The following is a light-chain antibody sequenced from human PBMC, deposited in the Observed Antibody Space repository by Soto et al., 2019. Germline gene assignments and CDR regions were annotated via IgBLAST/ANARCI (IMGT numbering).Light chain of an antibody. CDR3: QQYNSYSPT. CDR2: KAS. J-gene: IGKJ1*01. CDR1: QSISVW. V-gene: IGKV1-5*03. Sequence: DIPMTRSTYTLSASLRHSVPLTRRASQSISVWLAWYQQKAGKAPNLLIYKASRLESGVPSRFSGSGSETEFTLTISGLQPGDSATYYCQQYNSYSPTFGQGTKVDI.